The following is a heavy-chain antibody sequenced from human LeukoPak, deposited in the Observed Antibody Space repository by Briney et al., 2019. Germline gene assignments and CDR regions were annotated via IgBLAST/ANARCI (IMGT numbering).Heavy chain of an antibody. CDR3: ARDPGYSYGLDP. Sequence: GASVKVSCKASGYTFTGYYMHWVRQAPGQGLEWMGWINPNSGGTNYAQKFQGRFTMTRDTSISTAYMELSRLRSDDTAVYYCARDPGYSYGLDPWGQGTLVTVSS. V-gene: IGHV1-2*02. CDR1: GYTFTGYY. J-gene: IGHJ5*02. D-gene: IGHD5-18*01. CDR2: INPNSGGT.